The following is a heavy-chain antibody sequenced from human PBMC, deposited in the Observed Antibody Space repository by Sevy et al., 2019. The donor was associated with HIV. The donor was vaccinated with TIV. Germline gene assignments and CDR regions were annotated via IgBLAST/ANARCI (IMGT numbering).Heavy chain of an antibody. CDR1: GFTFIRYA. CDR3: ARDKGESSSSFLGELSY. CDR2: ISSDGRNK. V-gene: IGHV3-30*04. J-gene: IGHJ4*01. Sequence: GGSLRLSCAASGFTFIRYAMNWVRQAPGKGLEWVAVISSDGRNKYYADSVKGRFTISRDNSKNTLYLQMNSLRSEDTAVYYCARDKGESSSSFLGELSYWGHGTLVTVSS. D-gene: IGHD3-16*02.